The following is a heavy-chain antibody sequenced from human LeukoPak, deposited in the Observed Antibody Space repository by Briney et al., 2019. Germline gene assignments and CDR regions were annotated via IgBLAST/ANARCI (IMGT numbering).Heavy chain of an antibody. V-gene: IGHV6-1*01. CDR1: GDSVSSNSAA. D-gene: IGHD6-6*01. CDR3: VRDIPGIAARGRIGNWFDP. CDR2: TYYRSKWYN. J-gene: IGHJ5*02. Sequence: PSQTLSLTCAISGDSVSSNSAAWNWIRQSPSRGLEWLGRTYYRSKWYNDYAVSVKSRITINPDTSKNQFSLQLNSVTPEDTAVYYCVRDIPGIAARGRIGNWFDPWGQGTLVTVSS.